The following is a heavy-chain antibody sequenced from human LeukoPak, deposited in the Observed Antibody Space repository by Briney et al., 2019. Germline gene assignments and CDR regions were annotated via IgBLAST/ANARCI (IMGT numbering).Heavy chain of an antibody. CDR2: INPNSGGT. Sequence: ASVKVSCKASGYTFTGYYMHWVRQAPGQGLEWMGRINPNSGGTNYAQKLQGRVTMTTDTSTSTAYMELRSLRSDDTAVYYCARAKQWLVTVFDYWGQGTLVTVSS. J-gene: IGHJ4*02. CDR3: ARAKQWLVTVFDY. V-gene: IGHV1-2*06. CDR1: GYTFTGYY. D-gene: IGHD6-19*01.